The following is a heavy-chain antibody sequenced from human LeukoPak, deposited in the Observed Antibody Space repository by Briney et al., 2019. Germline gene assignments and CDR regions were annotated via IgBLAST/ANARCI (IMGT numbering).Heavy chain of an antibody. CDR1: GFTVSSNY. V-gene: IGHV3-53*01. Sequence: GGSLRLSCAASGFTVSSNYMSWVRQAPGKGPECVSVIYSGGSTYYADSVKGRFTISRDNSKNTLYLQMNSLRPEDTAVYYCGSKSRIQLWFPFDYWGQGTLVTVSS. CDR3: GSKSRIQLWFPFDY. J-gene: IGHJ4*02. CDR2: IYSGGST. D-gene: IGHD5-18*01.